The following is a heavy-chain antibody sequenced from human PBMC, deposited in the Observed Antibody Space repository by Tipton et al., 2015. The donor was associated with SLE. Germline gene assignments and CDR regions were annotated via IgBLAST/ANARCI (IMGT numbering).Heavy chain of an antibody. CDR3: ARSSATGFYYMDV. V-gene: IGHV4-31*03. D-gene: IGHD3-10*01. Sequence: TLSLTCTVSGGSISSGGYYWSWIRQNPGKGLEWIGYIYYSGSTYYNPSLKSRVTISVDTSKNEFSLKLSSVTAAGTAVYYCARSSATGFYYMDVWGKGTTVTVSS. J-gene: IGHJ6*03. CDR1: GGSISSGGYY. CDR2: IYYSGST.